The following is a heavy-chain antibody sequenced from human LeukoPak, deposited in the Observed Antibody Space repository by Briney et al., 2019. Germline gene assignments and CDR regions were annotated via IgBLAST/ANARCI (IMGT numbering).Heavy chain of an antibody. CDR3: ARVSDISGYYYYFDY. J-gene: IGHJ4*02. D-gene: IGHD3-22*01. CDR2: ISYSGNT. CDR1: SASISHYY. V-gene: IGHV4-59*01. Sequence: SETLSLTCTVPSASISHYYWSCIRQPPGKGREWSGYISYSGNTDYNPSLKSRVTMSLDPSRHPFSLRLTSVTAADTAVYYCARVSDISGYYYYFDYWGQGTLVTVSS.